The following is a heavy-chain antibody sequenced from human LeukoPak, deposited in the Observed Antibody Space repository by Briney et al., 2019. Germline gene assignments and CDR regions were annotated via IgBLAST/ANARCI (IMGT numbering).Heavy chain of an antibody. CDR1: GYTFTNYF. J-gene: IGHJ4*02. CDR2: INPITGTT. Sequence: ASVNVSCKASGYTFTNYFMHWVRQAPGQGLEWMGIINPITGTTTYAQKFQGRVTTTRDTSTGTVYMELSSLRSEDTAVYYCAREERLIAATGRGAFDYWGQGTLVTVSS. D-gene: IGHD6-13*01. V-gene: IGHV1-46*01. CDR3: AREERLIAATGRGAFDY.